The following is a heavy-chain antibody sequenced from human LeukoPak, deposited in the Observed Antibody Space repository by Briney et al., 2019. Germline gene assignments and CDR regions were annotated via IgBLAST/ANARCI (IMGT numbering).Heavy chain of an antibody. V-gene: IGHV3-15*01. CDR3: TTSDRYYYDQPDAFDI. CDR1: GFTFSNAW. D-gene: IGHD3-22*01. J-gene: IGHJ4*02. Sequence: PGGSLRLSCAASGFTFSNAWMSWVRQAPGKGLEWVGRIKSKTDGGTTDYAAPVKGRFTISRDDSKNTLYLQMNSLKTEDTAVYYCTTSDRYYYDQPDAFDIWGQGTLVTVSS. CDR2: IKSKTDGGTT.